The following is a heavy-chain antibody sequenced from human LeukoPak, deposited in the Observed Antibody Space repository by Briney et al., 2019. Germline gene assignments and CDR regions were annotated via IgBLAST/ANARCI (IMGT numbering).Heavy chain of an antibody. CDR2: IYSSGST. V-gene: IGHV4-34*01. Sequence: SETLSLTCAVYGGSFSGYYWGWIRQPPGKGLEWIGSIYSSGSTYYNASLQSRVTISIETSKNQISLRLNSVTAADTAIYYCAKSGGYGLIDYWGQGTLVTVSS. J-gene: IGHJ4*02. D-gene: IGHD1-26*01. CDR3: AKSGGYGLIDY. CDR1: GGSFSGYY.